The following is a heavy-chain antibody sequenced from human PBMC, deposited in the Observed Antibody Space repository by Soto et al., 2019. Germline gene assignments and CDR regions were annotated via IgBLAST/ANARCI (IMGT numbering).Heavy chain of an antibody. V-gene: IGHV4-34*01. CDR3: ARRGYSSGYNYFDH. CDR1: GGSFSGYY. Sequence: SETLSLTCAVYGGSFSGYYWSWIRQPPGKGLEWIGYMYHSGSTYYNPSLKSRVTISVDTSKNQFSLKLSSVIAADTAVHYCARRGYSSGYNYFDHWGQGALVTVSS. CDR2: MYHSGST. D-gene: IGHD3-22*01. J-gene: IGHJ4*02.